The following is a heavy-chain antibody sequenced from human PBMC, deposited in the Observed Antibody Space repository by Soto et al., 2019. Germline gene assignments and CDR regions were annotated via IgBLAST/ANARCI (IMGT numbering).Heavy chain of an antibody. CDR1: GYTFTGYY. CDR2: INPNSGGT. Sequence: ASVKVSCKASGYTFTGYYMHWVRQAPGQGLEWMGWINPNSGGTNYAQKFQGWVTMTRDTSISTAYMELSRLRSDDTAVYYCARAPKLEREQLDYFDYWGQGTLVTVSS. CDR3: ARAPKLEREQLDYFDY. D-gene: IGHD6-6*01. V-gene: IGHV1-2*04. J-gene: IGHJ4*02.